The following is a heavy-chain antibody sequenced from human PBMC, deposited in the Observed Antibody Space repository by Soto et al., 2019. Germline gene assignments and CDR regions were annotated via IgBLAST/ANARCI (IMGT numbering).Heavy chain of an antibody. CDR3: ARDPSITMVRGVITQTYYFDY. D-gene: IGHD3-10*01. V-gene: IGHV1-69*13. CDR2: IIPIFGTA. CDR1: GGTFSSYA. Sequence: ASVKVSCKASGGTFSSYAISWVRQAPGQGLEWMGGIIPIFGTANYAQKFQGRVTITADESTSTAYMELSSLRSEDTAVYYCARDPSITMVRGVITQTYYFDYWGQGTLVTVSS. J-gene: IGHJ4*02.